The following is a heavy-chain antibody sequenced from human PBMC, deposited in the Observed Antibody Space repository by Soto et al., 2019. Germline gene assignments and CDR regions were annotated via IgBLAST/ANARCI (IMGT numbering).Heavy chain of an antibody. CDR3: ARARERALTGTTVLGY. CDR1: GYTFTSYD. Sequence: QVQLVQSGAEVKKPGASVKVSCKASGYTFTSYDVNWVRQATGQGLEWMGWMNPNSGNTGYAQKFQGRVTMTRNTSISTAYMELSSLRSEDTAVYYCARARERALTGTTVLGYWGQGTLVTVSS. V-gene: IGHV1-8*01. J-gene: IGHJ4*02. CDR2: MNPNSGNT. D-gene: IGHD1-7*01.